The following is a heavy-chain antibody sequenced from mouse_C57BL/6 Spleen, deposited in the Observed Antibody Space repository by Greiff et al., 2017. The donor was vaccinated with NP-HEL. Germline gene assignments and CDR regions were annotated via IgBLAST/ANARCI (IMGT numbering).Heavy chain of an antibody. J-gene: IGHJ4*01. Sequence: EVKLVESGGGLVKPGGSLKLSCAASGFTFSDYGMHWVRQAPEKGLEWVAYISSGSSTIYYADTVKGRFTISRDNAKNTLFLQMTSLRSEDTAMYYCARGGYYGNLYYAMDYWGQGTSVTVSS. CDR2: ISSGSSTI. D-gene: IGHD2-1*01. V-gene: IGHV5-17*01. CDR1: GFTFSDYG. CDR3: ARGGYYGNLYYAMDY.